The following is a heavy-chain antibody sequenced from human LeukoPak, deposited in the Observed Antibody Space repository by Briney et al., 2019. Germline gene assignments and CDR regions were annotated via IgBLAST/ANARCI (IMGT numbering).Heavy chain of an antibody. D-gene: IGHD6-19*01. J-gene: IGHJ4*02. CDR3: AKDPLMRYSSGWYCYFDY. Sequence: GGSLRLSCAASGFTFSSYAMSWVRQAPGKGLEWVSAISGSGGSTYYADSVKGRFTISRDNSKNTLYLQMNSLRAEDTAVYYCAKDPLMRYSSGWYCYFDYWGQGTLVTVSS. CDR1: GFTFSSYA. V-gene: IGHV3-23*01. CDR2: ISGSGGST.